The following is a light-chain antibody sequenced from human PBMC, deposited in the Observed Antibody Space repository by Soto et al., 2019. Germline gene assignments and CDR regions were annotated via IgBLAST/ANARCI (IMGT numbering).Light chain of an antibody. CDR3: QSWDSSTYVV. J-gene: IGLJ2*01. CDR1: KLGDKY. V-gene: IGLV3-1*01. CDR2: QDS. Sequence: SYELPQPPSVSVSPGQTASITCAGDKLGDKYACWYQQKPGQSPVLVIYQDSKLPSGIPGRFSGYNSGNTATLTISGTQAMYEADYYCQSWDSSTYVVFGGGTKLTVL.